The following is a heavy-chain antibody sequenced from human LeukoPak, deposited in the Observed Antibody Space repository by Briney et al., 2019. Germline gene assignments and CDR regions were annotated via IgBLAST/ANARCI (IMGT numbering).Heavy chain of an antibody. J-gene: IGHJ4*02. V-gene: IGHV1-18*01. D-gene: IGHD3-10*01. CDR1: GYTFTSYG. CDR3: ASESSGLLWFGEFHPVPSGDH. Sequence: ASVKVSCKASGYTFTSYGISWVRQAPGQGLEWMGWISAYNGNTNYAQKLQGRDTMTTDTSTSTAHMELRSLRSADTAVDYCASESSGLLWFGEFHPVPSGDHWGQGTLVTVSS. CDR2: ISAYNGNT.